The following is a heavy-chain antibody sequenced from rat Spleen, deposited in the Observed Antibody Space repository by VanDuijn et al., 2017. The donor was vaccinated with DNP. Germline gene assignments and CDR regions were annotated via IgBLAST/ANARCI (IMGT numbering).Heavy chain of an antibody. Sequence: EVQLVESGGGLVEPGRSLKLSCVASGFSFRNYYMAWVRQTPTRGLEWVATISYDGSSTYYRDSVKGRFTISRDNAKNTLYLQMNSLRSEDTATYYCARTGSYYWYFDFWGPGTMVTVSS. CDR1: GFSFRNYY. CDR3: ARTGSYYWYFDF. D-gene: IGHD1-4*01. CDR2: ISYDGSST. J-gene: IGHJ1*01. V-gene: IGHV5-7*01.